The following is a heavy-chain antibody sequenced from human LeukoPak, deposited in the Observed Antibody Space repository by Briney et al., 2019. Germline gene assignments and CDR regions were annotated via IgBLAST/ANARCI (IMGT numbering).Heavy chain of an antibody. Sequence: PGGSLRLSCTTSGFTFRNYGMTWVRQAPGKGLEWVSSISSSSSYIYYADSVKGRFTISRDNAKNSLYLQMNSLRAEDTAVYYCARDEYRNAYWGQGTLVTVSS. CDR2: ISSSSSYI. CDR3: ARDEYRNAY. CDR1: GFTFRNYG. J-gene: IGHJ4*02. V-gene: IGHV3-21*01. D-gene: IGHD5-18*01.